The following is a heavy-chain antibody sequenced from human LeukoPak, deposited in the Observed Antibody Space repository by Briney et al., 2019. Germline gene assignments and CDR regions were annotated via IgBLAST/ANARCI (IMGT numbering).Heavy chain of an antibody. CDR3: AREVYGDNYFDY. CDR2: VSGSGSSA. V-gene: IGHV3-23*01. Sequence: GGSLRLSCAASGFTFSTYAMSSVRRAPGKGLEWVSTVSGSGSSAYYADSVKGRFTISRDNAKTSLFLQMDSLRAEDTAVYYCAREVYGDNYFDYWGQGTLVTVAS. D-gene: IGHD4-17*01. CDR1: GFTFSTYA. J-gene: IGHJ4*02.